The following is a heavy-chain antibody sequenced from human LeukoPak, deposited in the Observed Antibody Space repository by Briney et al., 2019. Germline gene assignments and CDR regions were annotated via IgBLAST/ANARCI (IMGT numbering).Heavy chain of an antibody. CDR2: INHSGST. CDR1: GGSFSGYY. D-gene: IGHD3-10*01. Sequence: PSETLSLTCVVYGGSFSGYYWSWIRQPPGKGLEWIGEINHSGSTNYNPSLKSRVTISVDTSKNQFSLKLSSVTAADTAVYYCARGRYYYGSGSYQGWFDPWGQGTLVTVSS. CDR3: ARGRYYYGSGSYQGWFDP. V-gene: IGHV4-34*01. J-gene: IGHJ5*02.